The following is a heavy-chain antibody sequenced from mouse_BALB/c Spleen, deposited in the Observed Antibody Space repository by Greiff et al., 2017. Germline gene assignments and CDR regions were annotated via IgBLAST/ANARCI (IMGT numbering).Heavy chain of an antibody. V-gene: IGHV1-7*01. J-gene: IGHJ2*01. CDR2: INPSTGYT. Sequence: VKLQESGAELAKPGASVKMSCKASGYTFTSYWMHWVKQRPGQGLEWIGYINPSTGYTEYNQKFKDKATLTADKSSSTAYMQLSSLTSEDSAVYYCASLIYYGNYWHYWGQGTTLTVSA. CDR3: ASLIYYGNYWHY. D-gene: IGHD2-1*01. CDR1: GYTFTSYW.